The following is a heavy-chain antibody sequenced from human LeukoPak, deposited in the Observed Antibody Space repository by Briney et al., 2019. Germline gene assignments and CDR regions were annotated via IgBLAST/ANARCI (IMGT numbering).Heavy chain of an antibody. Sequence: RGSLRLSCAASGFTFSSYAKHWVRQAPGKGLEWVAVISYDGSNKYYADSVKGRFTISRDNSKNTLYLQMNSLRAEDTAVYYCANNYYDSSGYYMVDYWGQGTLVTVSS. CDR2: ISYDGSNK. CDR1: GFTFSSYA. J-gene: IGHJ4*02. V-gene: IGHV3-30-3*01. D-gene: IGHD3-22*01. CDR3: ANNYYDSSGYYMVDY.